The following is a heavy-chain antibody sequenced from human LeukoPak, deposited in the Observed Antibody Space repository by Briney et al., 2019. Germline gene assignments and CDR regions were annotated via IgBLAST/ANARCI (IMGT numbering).Heavy chain of an antibody. Sequence: NSSQTLSLTCTVSGGSISSGGYYWSWIRQHPGKGLEWIGYIYYSGSTYYNPSLKSRVTISVDTSKNQFSLKLSSVTAADTAVYYCASRSEWLLYFDYWGQGTLVTVSS. D-gene: IGHD3-3*01. V-gene: IGHV4-31*03. CDR3: ASRSEWLLYFDY. CDR2: IYYSGST. CDR1: GGSISSGGYY. J-gene: IGHJ4*02.